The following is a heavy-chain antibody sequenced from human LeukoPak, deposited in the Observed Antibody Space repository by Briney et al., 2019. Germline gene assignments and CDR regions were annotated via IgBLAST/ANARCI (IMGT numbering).Heavy chain of an antibody. V-gene: IGHV3-23*01. Sequence: GGSLRLSCAASGFTFSSYAMSWVRQAPGKGLEWVSAISGSGGSTYYADSVKGRFTISRDNSKNTLYLQMNSLRAGDTAVYYCANGGYSSSWSSFDYWGQGTLVTVSS. D-gene: IGHD6-13*01. J-gene: IGHJ4*02. CDR2: ISGSGGST. CDR3: ANGGYSSSWSSFDY. CDR1: GFTFSSYA.